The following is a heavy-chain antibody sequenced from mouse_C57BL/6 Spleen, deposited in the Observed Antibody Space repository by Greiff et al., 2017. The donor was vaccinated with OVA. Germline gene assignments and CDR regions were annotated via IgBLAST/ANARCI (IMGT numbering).Heavy chain of an antibody. CDR1: GFTFSDYY. V-gene: IGHV5-16*01. D-gene: IGHD3-3*01. CDR2: INYDGSST. Sequence: EVKLVESEGGLVQPGSSMKLSCTASGFTFSDYYMAWVRQVPEKGLEWVANINYDGSSTYYLDSLKSRFIISRDNAKNILYLQMSSLKSEDTATYYCARDGGTGFAYWGQGTLVTVSA. CDR3: ARDGGTGFAY. J-gene: IGHJ3*01.